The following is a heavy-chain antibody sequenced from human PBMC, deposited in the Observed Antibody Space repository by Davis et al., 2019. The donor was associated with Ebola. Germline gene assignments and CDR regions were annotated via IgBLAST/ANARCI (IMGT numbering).Heavy chain of an antibody. Sequence: PGGSLRLSCAASGFTFSGSAMHWVRQASGKGLEWVGRIRSKANSYATAYAASVKGRFTISRDDSKNTAYLQMNSLKTEDTAVYYCTSGGNPYYFDYWGQGTLVTVSS. V-gene: IGHV3-73*01. CDR2: IRSKANSYAT. CDR1: GFTFSGSA. D-gene: IGHD1-14*01. J-gene: IGHJ4*02. CDR3: TSGGNPYYFDY.